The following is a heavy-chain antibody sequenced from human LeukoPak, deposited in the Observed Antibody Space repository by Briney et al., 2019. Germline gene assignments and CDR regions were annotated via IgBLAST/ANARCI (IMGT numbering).Heavy chain of an antibody. CDR3: ARGDYDILTGYNWFDP. CDR2: INPNSGGT. D-gene: IGHD3-9*01. J-gene: IGHJ5*02. CDR1: GYTFTGYY. Sequence: ASVKVSCKASGYTFTGYYMHWLRQAPGQGLEWMGWINPNSGGTNYAQKFQGRVTMTRDTSISTAYMELSRLRSDDTAVYYCARGDYDILTGYNWFDPWGQGTLVTVSS. V-gene: IGHV1-2*02.